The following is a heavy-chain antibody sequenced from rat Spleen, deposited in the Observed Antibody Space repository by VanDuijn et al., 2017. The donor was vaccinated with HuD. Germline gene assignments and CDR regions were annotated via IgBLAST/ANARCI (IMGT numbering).Heavy chain of an antibody. D-gene: IGHD1-11*01. CDR3: STRDGGYPH. CDR2: ISSDGGRN. CDR1: GFTFSDYN. V-gene: IGHV5-7*01. J-gene: IGHJ2*01. Sequence: EVQLVESGGGLVQPGRSLKLSCAASGFTFSDYNMAWVRQAPKKGLEWVATISSDGGRNFYRDSVKGRFTISRDNAKSSLYLQMDSLRSGDTATYYCSTRDGGYPHWGQGVMVTVSS.